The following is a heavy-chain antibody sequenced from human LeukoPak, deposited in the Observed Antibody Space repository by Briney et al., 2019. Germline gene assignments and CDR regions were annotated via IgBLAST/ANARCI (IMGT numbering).Heavy chain of an antibody. CDR3: AKEIIGSSSWYSPAFDI. D-gene: IGHD6-13*01. Sequence: PGGSLRLSCAASGFTFSSYAMSWVRQAPGKGLEWVSAISGSGGSTYYADSVKVRFTISRDNSKNTLYLQMNSLRAEDTAVYYCAKEIIGSSSWYSPAFDIWGQGTMVTVSS. CDR1: GFTFSSYA. CDR2: ISGSGGST. J-gene: IGHJ3*02. V-gene: IGHV3-23*01.